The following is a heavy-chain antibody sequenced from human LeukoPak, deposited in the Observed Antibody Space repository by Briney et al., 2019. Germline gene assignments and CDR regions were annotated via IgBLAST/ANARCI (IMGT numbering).Heavy chain of an antibody. CDR3: ARELERRAPYYYYNMDV. D-gene: IGHD1-1*01. J-gene: IGHJ6*02. CDR1: GFTFSSYE. Sequence: GGSLRLSCAASGFTFSSYEINWVRQAPGKGLEWVSYISSSGNTIDYADSVKGRFTISRDNAKNSLYLHMNSLRAEDTAVYYCARELERRAPYYYYNMDVWGQGTTVTVSS. CDR2: ISSSGNTI. V-gene: IGHV3-48*03.